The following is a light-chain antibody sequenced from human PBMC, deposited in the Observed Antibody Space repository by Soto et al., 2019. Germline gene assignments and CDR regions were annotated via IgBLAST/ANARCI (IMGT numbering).Light chain of an antibody. CDR1: QSVRSD. CDR3: QQYNNWPPIV. CDR2: GAS. Sequence: EIVMTQSPVTLSVSLGERATLSCRASQSVRSDLAWYQQTPGQAPRLLIYGASNRATGVPARFSGSGSGTEFTLTISSLQSEDFAGYYCQQYNNWPPIVFGQGTRLEIK. J-gene: IGKJ5*01. V-gene: IGKV3-15*01.